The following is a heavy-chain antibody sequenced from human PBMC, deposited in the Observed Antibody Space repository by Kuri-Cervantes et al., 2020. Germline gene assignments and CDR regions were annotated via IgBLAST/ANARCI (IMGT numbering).Heavy chain of an antibody. V-gene: IGHV3-11*01. CDR3: AKVEVTTENFDY. Sequence: GESLKISCAASGFTFSDYYMSWIRQAPGKGLEWVSYISSSGSTIYYADSVKGRFTISRDNAKNSLYLQMNSLRAEDTALYYCAKVEVTTENFDYWGQGTLVPSPQ. CDR2: ISSSGSTI. CDR1: GFTFSDYY. J-gene: IGHJ4*02. D-gene: IGHD4-17*01.